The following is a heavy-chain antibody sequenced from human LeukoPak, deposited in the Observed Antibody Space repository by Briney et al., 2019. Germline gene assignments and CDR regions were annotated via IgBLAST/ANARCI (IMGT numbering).Heavy chain of an antibody. CDR1: GYTFPSYG. V-gene: IGHV1-18*01. D-gene: IGHD2-15*01. J-gene: IGHJ6*03. CDR2: ISAYNGNT. Sequence: GSSVKVSCKASGYTFPSYGISWVRQAPGQGLEWMGWISAYNGNTNYAQKLQGRVTMTTDTSTSTAYMELRSLRSDDTAVYYCATRYCSGGSCPNYYYYYINVWGKGTTVTISS. CDR3: ATRYCSGGSCPNYYYYYINV.